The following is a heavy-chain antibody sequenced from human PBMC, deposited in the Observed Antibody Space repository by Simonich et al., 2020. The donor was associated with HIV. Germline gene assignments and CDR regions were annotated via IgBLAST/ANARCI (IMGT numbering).Heavy chain of an antibody. CDR3: ARGSPQDPYYYYYYMDV. J-gene: IGHJ6*03. CDR2: ISDDNGNT. D-gene: IGHD2-15*01. CDR1: GYIFTSYG. Sequence: QVQLVQSGAEETKPGASVKVSCKASGYIFTSYGISWVRQAPGQGLEGMGLISDDNGNTNTSQKLQSRGTMTTDTSTSTAYMERRSLRSDDTAVYYCARGSPQDPYYYYYYMDVWGKGTTVTVSS. V-gene: IGHV1-18*01.